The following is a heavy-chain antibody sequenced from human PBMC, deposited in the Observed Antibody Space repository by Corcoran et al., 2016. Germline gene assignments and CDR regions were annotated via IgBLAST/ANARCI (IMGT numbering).Heavy chain of an antibody. CDR2: IIPIFGTP. D-gene: IGHD5-12*01. CDR1: GGTFSSYA. V-gene: IGHV1-69*01. CDR3: ARPDYPRDGYNYVCAY. Sequence: QVQLVQYGAEVKKPGSSVKVSCKASGGTFSSYAISWVRQAPGQGLEWMGGIIPIFGTPNYAQKFQGRVTIPAGDSTSKAYMELSSLRSEDTAVDYCARPDYPRDGYNYVCAYWGQGTLVTVSS. J-gene: IGHJ4*02.